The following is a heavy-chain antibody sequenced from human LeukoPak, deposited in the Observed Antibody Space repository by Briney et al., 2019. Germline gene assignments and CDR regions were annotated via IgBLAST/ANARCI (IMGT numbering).Heavy chain of an antibody. J-gene: IGHJ4*02. Sequence: PGGSLRLPCAASGFPFSKYWTLWVRQAPGKGLESVSRINTDGTVTTYTDSVKGRVTVSRDNADNTMFLQMNSLRVEDTAVYYCATKQWLAPPPDSWGQGTPVTVSS. D-gene: IGHD6-19*01. CDR3: ATKQWLAPPPDS. CDR1: GFPFSKYW. V-gene: IGHV3-74*01. CDR2: INTDGTVT.